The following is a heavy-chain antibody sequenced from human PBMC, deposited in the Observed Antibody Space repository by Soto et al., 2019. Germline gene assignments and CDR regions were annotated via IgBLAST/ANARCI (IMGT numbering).Heavy chain of an antibody. Sequence: PSETLSLTCTVSGGSISSYYWSWIRQPPGKGLEWIGYIYYSGSTNYNPSLKSRVTISVDTSKNQFSLKLSSVTAADTAVYYCARMYYSDSSGYGPCNWFDPWGQGTLVTVSS. CDR3: ARMYYSDSSGYGPCNWFDP. J-gene: IGHJ5*02. D-gene: IGHD3-22*01. CDR1: GGSISSYY. CDR2: IYYSGST. V-gene: IGHV4-59*01.